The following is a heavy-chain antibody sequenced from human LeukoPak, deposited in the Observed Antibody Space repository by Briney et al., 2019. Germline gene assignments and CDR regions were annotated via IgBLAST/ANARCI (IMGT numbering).Heavy chain of an antibody. CDR3: VGGSLGY. CDR1: GYTFITSS. Sequence: ASVKVSCKTLGYTFITSSIYWVRQAPGQRLEWLGWITVASGNTRYSENLRGRITLTRDTSANTAYMELRNLRSEDTAVYYCVGGSLGYWGQGTLVTVSP. CDR2: ITVASGNT. V-gene: IGHV1-3*01. J-gene: IGHJ4*02.